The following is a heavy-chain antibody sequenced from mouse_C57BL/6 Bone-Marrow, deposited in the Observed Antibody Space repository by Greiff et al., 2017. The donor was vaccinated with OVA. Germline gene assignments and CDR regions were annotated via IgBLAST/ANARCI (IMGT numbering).Heavy chain of an antibody. D-gene: IGHD2-1*01. CDR3: ARPGNYWYFDV. Sequence: QVQLQQPGAELVRPGSSVKLSCKASGYTFTSYWMDWVKQRPGQGLEWIGNIYPSDSETHYNQKFKDKATLTVDKSSSTAYMQLSSLTSEDSAVYYCARPGNYWYFDVWGTGTTVTVSS. J-gene: IGHJ1*03. CDR2: IYPSDSET. CDR1: GYTFTSYW. V-gene: IGHV1-61*01.